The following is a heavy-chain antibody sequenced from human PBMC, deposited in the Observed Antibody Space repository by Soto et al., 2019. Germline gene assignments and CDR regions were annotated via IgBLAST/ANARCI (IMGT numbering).Heavy chain of an antibody. D-gene: IGHD3-10*01. J-gene: IGHJ3*01. Sequence: EVQLVESGGGLVQPGGSLRLSCTASGFPIVGYWMSWVRLTPGEGLEWLANVNRDGTDKRYLDSVKGRFTISRDNAKNSLYLLMDSLRAEDTATYYCVRGGGAFDLWGQGTVVTVSS. CDR1: GFPIVGYW. CDR2: VNRDGTDK. CDR3: VRGGGAFDL. V-gene: IGHV3-7*04.